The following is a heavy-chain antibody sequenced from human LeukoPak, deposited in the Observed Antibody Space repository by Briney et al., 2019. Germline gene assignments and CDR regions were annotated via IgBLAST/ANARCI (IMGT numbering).Heavy chain of an antibody. D-gene: IGHD3-22*01. V-gene: IGHV1-46*01. CDR2: INPSGGST. CDR1: GYTFTSYY. J-gene: IGHJ4*02. CDR3: ARDADSSGYYYGYFDY. Sequence: ASVKVSCKASGYTFTSYYMHWVRQAPGQGLEWMGIINPSGGSTSYAQKFQGRVTVTRDTSTSTVYMELSSLRSEDTAVYYCARDADSSGYYYGYFDYWGQGTLVTVSS.